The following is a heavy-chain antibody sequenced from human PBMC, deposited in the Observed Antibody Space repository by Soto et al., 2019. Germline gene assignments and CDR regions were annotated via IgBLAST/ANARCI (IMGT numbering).Heavy chain of an antibody. V-gene: IGHV1-69*13. CDR1: GGTFGSYA. J-gene: IGHJ4*02. CDR3: ARARLPVTTTPYFDY. CDR2: IIPIFGTA. Sequence: GASVKVSCKASGGTFGSYAISWVRQAPGQGLEWMGGIIPIFGTANYAQKFQGRVTITADESTSTAYMELSSLRSEDTAVYYCARARLPVTTTPYFDYWGQGTLVTVSS. D-gene: IGHD4-4*01.